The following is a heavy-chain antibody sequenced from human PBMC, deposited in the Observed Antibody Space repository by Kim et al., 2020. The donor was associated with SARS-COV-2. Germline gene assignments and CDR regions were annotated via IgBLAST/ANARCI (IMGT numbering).Heavy chain of an antibody. CDR3: ARDSQWVAKTDFDY. J-gene: IGHJ4*02. Sequence: GGSLRLSCAASGFTFSRYWMSWVRQAPGKGLEWVANIKEDGSEQYYVGSVKGRFTISRDNTNNVLYLQMNSLRAEDPAVYYCARDSQWVAKTDFDYWGQGLLVTVSS. V-gene: IGHV3-7*01. CDR1: GFTFSRYW. D-gene: IGHD6-19*01. CDR2: IKEDGSEQ.